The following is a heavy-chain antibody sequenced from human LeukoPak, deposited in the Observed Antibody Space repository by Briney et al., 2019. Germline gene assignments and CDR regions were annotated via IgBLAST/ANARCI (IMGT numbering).Heavy chain of an antibody. CDR1: GGSISSGGYY. J-gene: IGHJ4*02. CDR2: IYYSGST. V-gene: IGHV4-31*03. D-gene: IGHD1-26*01. CDR3: ARYLGGSYYFDY. Sequence: PSQTLSLTCTVSGGSISSGGYYWSWIRQHPGKGLEWIGYIYYSGSTYYSPSLKSRVTISVDTSKNQFSLKLSSVTAADTAVYYCARYLGGSYYFDYWGQGTLVTVSS.